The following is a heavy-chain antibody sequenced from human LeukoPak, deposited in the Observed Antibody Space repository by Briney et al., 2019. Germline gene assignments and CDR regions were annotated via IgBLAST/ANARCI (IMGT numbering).Heavy chain of an antibody. Sequence: ASVKVSCKASGGTFSSYAISWVRQAPGQGLEWMGWINPNSGGTNYAQKFQGRVTMTRDTSISTAYMELSRLRSDDTAVYYCARAFDDYGGNSDYWGQGTLVTVSS. CDR1: GGTFSSYA. CDR2: INPNSGGT. J-gene: IGHJ4*02. D-gene: IGHD4-23*01. V-gene: IGHV1-2*02. CDR3: ARAFDDYGGNSDY.